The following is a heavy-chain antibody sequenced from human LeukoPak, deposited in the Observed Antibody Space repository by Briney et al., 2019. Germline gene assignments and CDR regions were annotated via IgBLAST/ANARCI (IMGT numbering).Heavy chain of an antibody. CDR1: LFSFNNYD. CDR2: IGCDGTNK. V-gene: IGHV3-30*02. CDR3: AKDHGATWSGFDI. J-gene: IGHJ3*02. Sequence: PGGSLRLSCAASLFSFNNYDMHWVRQAPGKGLEWVAFIGCDGTNKYYGDSVKGRFTVSRDNSKKTLYLQLDSLRAEDTAVYYCAKDHGATWSGFDIWGQGTMVTVSS. D-gene: IGHD3-3*01.